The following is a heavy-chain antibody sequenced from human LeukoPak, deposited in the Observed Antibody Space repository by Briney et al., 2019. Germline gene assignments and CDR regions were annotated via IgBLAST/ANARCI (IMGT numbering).Heavy chain of an antibody. CDR1: GFTFGVYL. CDR3: SRGSGWLSVY. Sequence: GGSLRLSCTASGFTFGVYLMSWFRQAPGKGLEWIGFISGGTTEYAASVKGRFTISRDDSTSIAYLQMNSLTTEDTAVYYCSRGSGWLSVYWGQGTLVTVPS. CDR2: ISGGTT. D-gene: IGHD6-19*01. J-gene: IGHJ4*02. V-gene: IGHV3-49*03.